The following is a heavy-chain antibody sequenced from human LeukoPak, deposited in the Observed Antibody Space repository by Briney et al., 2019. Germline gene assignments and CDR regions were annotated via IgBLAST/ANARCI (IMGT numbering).Heavy chain of an antibody. CDR2: INQPGSQK. V-gene: IGHV3-7*03. CDR3: ARDAGNSGYGCDL. J-gene: IGHJ5*02. D-gene: IGHD5-12*01. Sequence: GGSLRLSCAASGFTFSSYAMSWVRQAPGKGLEWVANINQPGSQKYHVDSVKGRFTISRDNARNSLFLQMNSLTADDTAVYYCARDAGNSGYGCDLWGQGTLVTVSS. CDR1: GFTFSSYA.